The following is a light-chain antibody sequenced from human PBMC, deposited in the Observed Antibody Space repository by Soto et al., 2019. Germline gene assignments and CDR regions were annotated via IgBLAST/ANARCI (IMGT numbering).Light chain of an antibody. CDR3: SSYTSSRTLLV. V-gene: IGLV2-14*01. J-gene: IGLJ2*01. CDR1: SSDIGGYNY. Sequence: QPVLTQPASVSGSPGQSITISCTGTSSDIGGYNYVSWYQQHPGKVPKLMIYDVSNRPSGVSNRFSGSKSGNTASLTISGLQAEDEADYYCSSYTSSRTLLVFGEGTKLTVL. CDR2: DVS.